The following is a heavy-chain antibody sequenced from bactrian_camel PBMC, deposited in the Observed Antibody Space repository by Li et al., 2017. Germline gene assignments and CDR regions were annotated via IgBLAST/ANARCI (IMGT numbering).Heavy chain of an antibody. V-gene: IGHV3S1*01. CDR3: AADELNHGLAWRGYTY. J-gene: IGHJ4*01. CDR2: INPGGGTT. D-gene: IGHD1*01. Sequence: HVQLVESGGGLVHPGGSLRLSCAASGFTFSSYWMYWVRQAPGKGLEWVSYINPGGGTTAYADAVLDRFTISRDNSKNTVYLQMNSLKPEDTAMYYCAADELNHGLAWRGYTYWSQGTQVTVS. CDR1: GFTFSSYW.